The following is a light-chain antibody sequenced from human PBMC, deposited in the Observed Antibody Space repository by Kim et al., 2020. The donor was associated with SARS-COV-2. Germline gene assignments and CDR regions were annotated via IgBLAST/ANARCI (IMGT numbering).Light chain of an antibody. CDR2: AAS. J-gene: IGKJ4*01. CDR1: QDINSW. V-gene: IGKV1-12*01. Sequence: DIQMTQSPSSVSASVGDRVTITCRASQDINSWLAWYQQKPGRAPKLLIYAASNLESGVPSRFSGSGSGTDFTLTISSLQAEDFATYFCLQANVFPLTFGGGTKVDIK. CDR3: LQANVFPLT.